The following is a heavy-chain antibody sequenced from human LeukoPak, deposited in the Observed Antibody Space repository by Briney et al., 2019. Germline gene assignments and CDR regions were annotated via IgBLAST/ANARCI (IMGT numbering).Heavy chain of an antibody. CDR2: IWYDGSNK. CDR1: GFTFSSYG. J-gene: IGHJ3*02. CDR3: VVAPAAFDI. Sequence: PGGSLRLSCAASGFTFSSYGMHWVRQAPGKGLEWVAVIWYDGSNKYYADSVKGRFTISRDNSKNTLYLQMNSLRVEDTAVYYCVVAPAAFDIWDQGTMVTVSS. D-gene: IGHD2-21*01. V-gene: IGHV3-33*01.